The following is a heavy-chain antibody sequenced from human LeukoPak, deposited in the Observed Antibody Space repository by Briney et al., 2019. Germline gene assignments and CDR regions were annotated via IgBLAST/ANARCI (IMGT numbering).Heavy chain of an antibody. CDR2: ISSSSSTI. J-gene: IGHJ4*02. D-gene: IGHD1-26*01. V-gene: IGHV3-48*01. CDR1: GFTFSSYS. CDR3: ARDPGHVSGSYIRDY. Sequence: GGSPRLSCAASGFTFSSYSMNWVRQAPGKGLEWVSYISSSSSTIYYADSVKGRFTISRDNAKNSLYLQMNGLRAEDTAVYYCARDPGHVSGSYIRDYWGQGTLVTVSS.